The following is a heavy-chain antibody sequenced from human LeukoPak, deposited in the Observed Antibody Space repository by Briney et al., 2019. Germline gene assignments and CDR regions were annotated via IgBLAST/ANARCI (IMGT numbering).Heavy chain of an antibody. CDR2: ISSSGSTI. CDR3: ARGGYCSSTSCYNNWFDP. V-gene: IGHV3-11*04. Sequence: GGSLRLSCAASGFTFSDYYMSWIRQAPGKGLEWVSYISSSGSTIYYADSVKGRFTISRDNAKNSLYLQMNSLRAEDTAVYYRARGGYCSSTSCYNNWFDPWGQGTLVTVSS. D-gene: IGHD2-2*02. J-gene: IGHJ5*02. CDR1: GFTFSDYY.